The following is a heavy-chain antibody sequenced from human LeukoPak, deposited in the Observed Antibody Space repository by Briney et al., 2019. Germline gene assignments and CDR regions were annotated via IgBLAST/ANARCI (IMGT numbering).Heavy chain of an antibody. J-gene: IGHJ4*02. V-gene: IGHV4-34*01. CDR2: INHSGST. Sequence: PSETLSLTCAVYGGSFSGYYWSLIRQPPGKGLEWIGEINHSGSTNYNPSLKSRVTISVDTSKNQFSLKLSSVTAADTAVYYCARGTYSSGWYGEPVYFDYWGQGTLVTASS. CDR1: GGSFSGYY. CDR3: ARGTYSSGWYGEPVYFDY. D-gene: IGHD6-19*01.